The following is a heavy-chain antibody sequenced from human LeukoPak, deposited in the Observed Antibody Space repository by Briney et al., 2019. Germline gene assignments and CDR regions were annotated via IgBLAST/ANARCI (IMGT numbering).Heavy chain of an antibody. CDR1: GFTFSSYG. CDR2: ISGSGGST. V-gene: IGHV3-23*01. CDR3: TRGSPVVYFDF. J-gene: IGHJ4*02. Sequence: GGSLRLSCTAPGFTFSSYGMSWVRQAPGKGLDWVSAISGSGGSTYYADSVKGRFSISRDNSKNTLYMQMNSLRAEDTAVYYCTRGSPVVYFDFWGQGTLVTVSS.